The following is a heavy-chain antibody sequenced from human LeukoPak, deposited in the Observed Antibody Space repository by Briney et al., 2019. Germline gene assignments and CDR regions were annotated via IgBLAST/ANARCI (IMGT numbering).Heavy chain of an antibody. CDR3: ARHPLLPTAPWVPNYFDY. V-gene: IGHV4-39*01. CDR1: GGSVSSGSYY. Sequence: SETLSLTCTVSGGSVSSGSYYWSWIRQPPGKGLEWIGSIFYSGSTYYNPSLKSRVTISVDTSKNQFSLKLTSVTAADTAVYYCARHPLLPTAPWVPNYFDYWGQGTLVTVSS. J-gene: IGHJ4*02. CDR2: IFYSGST. D-gene: IGHD5-18*01.